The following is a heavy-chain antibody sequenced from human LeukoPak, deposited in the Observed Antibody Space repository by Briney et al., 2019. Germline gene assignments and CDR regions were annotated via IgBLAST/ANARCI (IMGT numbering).Heavy chain of an antibody. D-gene: IGHD2-15*01. CDR1: GGSISSYY. CDR3: ARHAKAARSPSDAFDI. V-gene: IGHV4-59*08. J-gene: IGHJ3*02. Sequence: PSETLSLTCTVSGGSISSYYWSWIRQPPGKGLEWIGYIYYSGSTNYNPSLKSRVTISVDTSKNQFSLKLSSVTAADTAVYYCARHAKAARSPSDAFDIWGQGTMVTVSS. CDR2: IYYSGST.